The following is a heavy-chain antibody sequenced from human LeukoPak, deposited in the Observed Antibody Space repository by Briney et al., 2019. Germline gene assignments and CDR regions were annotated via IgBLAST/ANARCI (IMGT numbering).Heavy chain of an antibody. V-gene: IGHV3-7*01. CDR3: ARGGDYSKSPDH. Sequence: GGSLRLSCAASGFTCSSYWMTWGRQARGKVLEFVANIKQDGSEKYFVDSVKGRFTISRDNAKNSVYLQMNSLRGEDTAVYYCARGGDYSKSPDHWGQGTLVTVSS. CDR1: GFTCSSYW. D-gene: IGHD4-11*01. CDR2: IKQDGSEK. J-gene: IGHJ5*02.